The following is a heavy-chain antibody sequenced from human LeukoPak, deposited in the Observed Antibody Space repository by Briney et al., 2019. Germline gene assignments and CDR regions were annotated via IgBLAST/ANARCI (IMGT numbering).Heavy chain of an antibody. CDR1: GYTFTSYG. CDR2: ISAYNGNT. V-gene: IGHV1-18*01. D-gene: IGHD3-22*01. J-gene: IGHJ4*02. CDR3: ARSGAYYYDSSGYYAVGY. Sequence: ASVKVSCKASGYTFTSYGISWVRQAPGQGLEWMGWISAYNGNTNYAQKLLGRVTMTTDTSTSTAYMELRSLRSDDTAVYYCARSGAYYYDSSGYYAVGYWGQGTLVTVSS.